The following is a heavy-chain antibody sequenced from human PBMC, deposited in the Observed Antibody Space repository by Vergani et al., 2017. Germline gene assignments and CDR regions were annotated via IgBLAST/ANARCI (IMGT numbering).Heavy chain of an antibody. CDR1: GFTFSNAW. J-gene: IGHJ6*02. Sequence: EVQLVESGGGLVKRGGSLRLSCAASGFTFSNAWMSWVRQAPGKGLEWVGLIKSKSDGGTTDYAAPVKGRFTISRDDSKNTLYLQMNSLKTEDTAVYYCTTDWRYSSAWGQGTTVTVSS. CDR2: IKSKSDGGTT. D-gene: IGHD6-19*01. V-gene: IGHV3-15*01. CDR3: TTDWRYSSA.